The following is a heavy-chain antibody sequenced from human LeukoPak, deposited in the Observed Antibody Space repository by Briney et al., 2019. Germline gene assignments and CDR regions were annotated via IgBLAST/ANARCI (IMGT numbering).Heavy chain of an antibody. CDR2: FDPEDGET. V-gene: IGHV1-24*01. CDR1: GYTLTELS. Sequence: GASVKVSCKVSGYTLTELSMHWLRQAPGKGLEWMGGFDPEDGETIYAQKFQGRVTMTEDTSTDTAYMGLSSLRSEDTAVYYCAILYSSSSGWFDPWGQGTLVTVSS. J-gene: IGHJ5*02. CDR3: AILYSSSSGWFDP. D-gene: IGHD6-6*01.